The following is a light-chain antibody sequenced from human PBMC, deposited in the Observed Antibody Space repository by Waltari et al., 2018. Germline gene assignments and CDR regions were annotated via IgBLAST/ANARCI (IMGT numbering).Light chain of an antibody. CDR2: GAS. V-gene: IGKV3-20*01. CDR1: QSVTASQ. J-gene: IGKJ3*01. CDR3: QQYGSSIPFT. Sequence: EIVLTQSPGTMSLSQGDRATLSCRASQSVTASQVAWYQQKPGQAPRLLIYGASTRATGTPDRFSGTGSGTDFILTISGLEPEDFAVYFCQQYGSSIPFTFGPGTKV.